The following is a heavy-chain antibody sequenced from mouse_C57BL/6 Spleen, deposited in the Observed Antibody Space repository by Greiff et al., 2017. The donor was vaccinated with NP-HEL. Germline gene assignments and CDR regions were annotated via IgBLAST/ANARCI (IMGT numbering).Heavy chain of an antibody. Sequence: QVQLQQSGAELVKPGASVKLSCKASGYTFTSYWMQWVKQRPGQGLEWIGEIDPSDSYTNYNQKLKGKAKLTVDTSSSTAYMQLSSLTSEDSAVYYCARGGYSKLAMDYWGQGTSVTVSS. CDR3: ARGGYSKLAMDY. CDR1: GYTFTSYW. D-gene: IGHD2-5*01. CDR2: IDPSDSYT. J-gene: IGHJ4*01. V-gene: IGHV1-50*01.